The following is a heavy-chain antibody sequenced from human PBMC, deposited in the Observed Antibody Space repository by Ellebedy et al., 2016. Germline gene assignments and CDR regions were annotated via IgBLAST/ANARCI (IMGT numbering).Heavy chain of an antibody. D-gene: IGHD4-17*01. CDR1: GFTFSSYA. V-gene: IGHV3-23*01. J-gene: IGHJ5*02. CDR2: ISGSGGTT. Sequence: GGSLRLSCAASGFTFSSYAMSWVRQAPGKGLEWVSTISGSGGTTYYADSVKGRFTISRDNSKNTLYLQMYSLRAEDTAVYYCARGHMTTVTTKMVDDWFDPWGQGTLVTVSS. CDR3: ARGHMTTVTTKMVDDWFDP.